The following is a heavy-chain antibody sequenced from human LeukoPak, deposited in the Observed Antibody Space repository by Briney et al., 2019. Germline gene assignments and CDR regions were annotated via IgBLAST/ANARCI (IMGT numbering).Heavy chain of an antibody. Sequence: ASVKVSCKASGYTFTGYYMHWVRQAPGQGLEWMGWINPNSGGTNYAQKFQGRVTMTRNTSISTAYMELSSLRSEDTAVYYCASNLEYSSSSGAFDIWGQGTMVTVSS. V-gene: IGHV1-2*02. CDR1: GYTFTGYY. J-gene: IGHJ3*02. D-gene: IGHD6-6*01. CDR3: ASNLEYSSSSGAFDI. CDR2: INPNSGGT.